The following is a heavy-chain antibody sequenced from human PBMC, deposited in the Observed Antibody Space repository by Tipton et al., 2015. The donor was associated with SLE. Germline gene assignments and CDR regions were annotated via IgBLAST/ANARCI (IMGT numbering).Heavy chain of an antibody. V-gene: IGHV4-34*01. Sequence: TLSLTCAVYGGSFSGYYWSWIRQPPGKGLEWIGEINHSGRTNYNPSLKSRVTISVDTSKNQFSLKLSSVTAADTAVYYCARSRILDYWRQGTLVTVSS. CDR2: INHSGRT. CDR1: GGSFSGYY. J-gene: IGHJ4*02. CDR3: ARSRILDY.